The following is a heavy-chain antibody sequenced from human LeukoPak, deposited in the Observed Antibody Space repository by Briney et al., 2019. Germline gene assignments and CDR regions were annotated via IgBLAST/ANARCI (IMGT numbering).Heavy chain of an antibody. CDR3: ARARLGDYGDYATDY. D-gene: IGHD4-17*01. V-gene: IGHV3-33*01. CDR1: GFTFRGYG. CDR2: IWYDGSNK. J-gene: IGHJ4*02. Sequence: GGSLRLSCAASGFTFRGYGMHWVRQAPGKGLEWVAVIWYDGSNKYYADSVKRRFTISRDSSKNTLYLQMNGVRAEDTAVYYCARARLGDYGDYATDYWGQGTLVTVSS.